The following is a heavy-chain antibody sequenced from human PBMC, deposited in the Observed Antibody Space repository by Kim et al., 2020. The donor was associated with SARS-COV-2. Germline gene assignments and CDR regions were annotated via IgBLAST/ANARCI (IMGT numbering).Heavy chain of an antibody. CDR3: AKDGYSVNPSYFAS. CDR2: IIGSGGRT. J-gene: IGHJ4*02. V-gene: IGHV3-23*01. D-gene: IGHD3-10*02. CDR1: GFTFSSYA. Sequence: GGSLRLSCAASGFTFSSYAMSWVRQAPGKGLEWVSGIIGSGGRTFSADSVKGRFTFSRDNSRNTLYLQTPSLRAEDTAVYYFAKDGYSVNPSYFASWAKG.